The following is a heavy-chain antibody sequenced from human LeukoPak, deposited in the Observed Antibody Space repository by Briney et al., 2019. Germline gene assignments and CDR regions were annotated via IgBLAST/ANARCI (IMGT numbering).Heavy chain of an antibody. D-gene: IGHD3/OR15-3a*01. V-gene: IGHV1-69*06. Sequence: GASVKVSCKASGGTFSSYAISWVRQAPGQGLECMGGIIPIFGTANYAQKFQGRVTITADKSTSTAYMELSSLRSEDTAVYYCAREYPGTGSIGGPYYYGMDVWGKGTTVTVSS. CDR1: GGTFSSYA. CDR3: AREYPGTGSIGGPYYYGMDV. CDR2: IIPIFGTA. J-gene: IGHJ6*04.